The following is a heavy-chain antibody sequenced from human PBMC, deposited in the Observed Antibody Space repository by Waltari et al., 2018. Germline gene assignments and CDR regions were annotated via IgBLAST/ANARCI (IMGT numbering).Heavy chain of an antibody. J-gene: IGHJ3*02. Sequence: EVQLVESGGGWIQPGGSLRLSCEVSGFTVSNNYIGWVRQAPGKGLEGVSVMYSGGDTYDADSVRGRFTISRDNSKNTLYLQMNSLRVEDTALYYCATWTGGSLGAFDNWGQGTMVTVSS. CDR2: MYSGGDT. CDR3: ATWTGGSLGAFDN. V-gene: IGHV3-53*01. D-gene: IGHD7-27*01. CDR1: GFTVSNNY.